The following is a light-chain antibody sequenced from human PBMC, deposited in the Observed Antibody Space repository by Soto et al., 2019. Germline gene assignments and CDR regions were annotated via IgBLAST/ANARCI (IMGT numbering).Light chain of an antibody. CDR3: SSYTSDRTLVV. V-gene: IGLV2-14*01. J-gene: IGLJ2*01. Sequence: QSVLTQPASVSGSPGQSITISCTGTSSDIGGYNYVSWYQQHPGEAPKLLIYEVSDRPSGVSNRFSGSKSGNTASLTVSGLQAEDEADYYCSSYTSDRTLVVFGGGTKLTVL. CDR2: EVS. CDR1: SSDIGGYNY.